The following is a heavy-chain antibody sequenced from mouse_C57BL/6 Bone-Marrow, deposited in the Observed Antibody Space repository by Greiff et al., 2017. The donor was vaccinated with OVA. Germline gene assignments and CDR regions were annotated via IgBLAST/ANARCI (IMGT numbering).Heavy chain of an antibody. D-gene: IGHD2-1*01. CDR2: INPGSGYT. Sequence: VQLQQSGAELVKPGASVKLSCTASGFTFTSYCMPWVRQSPEQGLEWVGTINPGSGYTNYPDNVKGRSTLTVDTSSNTPYLQLSSLKSEDTAMYYCARHGKPWALDDWGKGTTVTVSS. CDR3: ARHGKPWALDD. CDR1: GFTFTSYC. V-gene: IGHV1-55*01. J-gene: IGHJ1*03.